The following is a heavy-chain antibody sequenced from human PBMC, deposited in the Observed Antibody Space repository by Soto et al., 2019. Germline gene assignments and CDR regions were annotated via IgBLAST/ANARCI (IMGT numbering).Heavy chain of an antibody. V-gene: IGHV1-69*10. Sequence: ASVKVSCKASGGTFSSYAISWVRQAPGQGLEWMGGIIPILGIANYAQKFQGRVTITADKSTSTAYMELSSLRSEDTAVYYCVSVPYCSGGSCYPDSSGYYYYFDYWGQGTLVTVSS. CDR1: GGTFSSYA. CDR2: IIPILGIA. D-gene: IGHD2-15*01. J-gene: IGHJ4*02. CDR3: VSVPYCSGGSCYPDSSGYYYYFDY.